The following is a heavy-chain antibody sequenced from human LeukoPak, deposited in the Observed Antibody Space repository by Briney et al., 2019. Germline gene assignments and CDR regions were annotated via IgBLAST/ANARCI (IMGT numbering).Heavy chain of an antibody. CDR1: GGSFSDYY. CDR2: INHSGST. J-gene: IGHJ6*02. Sequence: SETLYLTCAVYGGSFSDYYWSRIRQPPGKGLEWIGEINHSGSTNYNPSLKSRVTISVDTSKKQFSLKLSSVTAADTAVYYCARGGPDSSGYYYYYYGMDVWGQGTTVTASS. CDR3: ARGGPDSSGYYYYYYGMDV. V-gene: IGHV4-34*01. D-gene: IGHD3-22*01.